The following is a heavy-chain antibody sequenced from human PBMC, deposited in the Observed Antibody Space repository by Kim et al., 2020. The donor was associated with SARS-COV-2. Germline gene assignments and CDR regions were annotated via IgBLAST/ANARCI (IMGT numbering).Heavy chain of an antibody. Sequence: GGSLRLSCTASGFTFNTFWMNWVRQSPGKGLEWVANIDQEGSAKSYVDSVKGRFTISRDNTNDSLYLHMNSLSAEDTALYYCVRVPWFDILAAFDLWGQG. CDR2: IDQEGSAK. J-gene: IGHJ3*01. V-gene: IGHV3-7*03. CDR3: VRVPWFDILAAFDL. D-gene: IGHD3-10*01. CDR1: GFTFNTFW.